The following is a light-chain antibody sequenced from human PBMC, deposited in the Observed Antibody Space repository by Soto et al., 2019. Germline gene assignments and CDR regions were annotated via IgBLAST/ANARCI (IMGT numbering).Light chain of an antibody. CDR1: SSDVGGYNY. V-gene: IGLV2-14*01. J-gene: IGLJ1*01. CDR2: DVS. Sequence: QFALTQPASVSGSPGQSITISCTGTSSDVGGYNYVSWYQQHPGKAPKLMIFDVSNRPSGVSNRFSGSKSGNTASLTISGLQAEDEADYYCSSYTSSSTRVFGTGTKLTVL. CDR3: SSYTSSSTRV.